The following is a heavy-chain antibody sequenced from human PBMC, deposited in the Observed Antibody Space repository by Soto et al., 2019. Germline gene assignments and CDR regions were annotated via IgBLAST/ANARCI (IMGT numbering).Heavy chain of an antibody. Sequence: QLQLQESGPGLVKPSETLSLTCTVSGGSISSSSYYWGWIRQPPGKGLEWIGSIYYSGSTYYNPSLKSRVTIAVDTSKNQFSLKRSSVTAADTAVYYCARHGMTTVTTWRGYYFDYWGQGTLVTVSS. V-gene: IGHV4-39*01. CDR2: IYYSGST. J-gene: IGHJ4*02. CDR1: GGSISSSSYY. CDR3: ARHGMTTVTTWRGYYFDY. D-gene: IGHD4-17*01.